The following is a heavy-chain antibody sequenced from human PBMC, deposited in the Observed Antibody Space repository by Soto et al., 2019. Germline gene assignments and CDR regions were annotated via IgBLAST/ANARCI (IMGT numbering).Heavy chain of an antibody. J-gene: IGHJ6*02. V-gene: IGHV3-30-3*01. CDR3: ARDNYGMDV. CDR2: ISYDGSNK. CDR1: GFTFSSYA. Sequence: QVQLVESGGGVVQPGRSLRLSCAASGFTFSSYAMHWVRQAPGKGLEWVAVISYDGSNKYYADSVKGRFTISRDNSKNTLYLQMTSLRAEYTAVYYCARDNYGMDVWGQGTTVTVSS.